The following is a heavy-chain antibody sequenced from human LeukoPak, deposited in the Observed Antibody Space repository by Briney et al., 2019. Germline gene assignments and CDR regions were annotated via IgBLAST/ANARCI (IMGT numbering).Heavy chain of an antibody. Sequence: GGSLRLSCAASGFTFGDYWMTWVRQAPGKGLEWVANIRQDGGDQYYVDSVVGRFTISRDNAKNTLYLQMNSLRAEDTAVYYCAKDSHLRGYSGYALIFDAFDIWGQGTMVTVSS. CDR2: IRQDGGDQ. CDR1: GFTFGDYW. V-gene: IGHV3-7*01. D-gene: IGHD5-12*01. J-gene: IGHJ3*02. CDR3: AKDSHLRGYSGYALIFDAFDI.